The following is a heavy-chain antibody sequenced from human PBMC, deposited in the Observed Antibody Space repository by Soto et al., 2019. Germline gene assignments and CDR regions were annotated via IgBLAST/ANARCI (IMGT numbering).Heavy chain of an antibody. Sequence: QVQMRQSGPGLVKPSQTLSLKCSVSGGSIGGRDYYWSWIRQHPEKGLEWIGSIYYNGNTDYNPSLRGRPTISLDASMNEFSLKLTSVTAADTAVYYCARDKGGAALKGSGMDVWGQGTTVTVS. J-gene: IGHJ6*02. CDR2: IYYNGNT. CDR1: GGSIGGRDYY. D-gene: IGHD2-8*01. V-gene: IGHV4-31*02. CDR3: ARDKGGAALKGSGMDV.